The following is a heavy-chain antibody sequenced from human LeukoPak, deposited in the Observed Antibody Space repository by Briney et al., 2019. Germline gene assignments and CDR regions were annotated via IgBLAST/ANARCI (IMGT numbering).Heavy chain of an antibody. CDR2: MSGDATST. Sequence: GGSLRLSCAASGFTFSYAWMNWVRQAPGKGLEWVSTMSGDATSTYYADSVKGRFTISRDNSKNTLYLQMNSLRAEDTAVYYCAKRTSGSSWYSSDYWGQGTLVTVSS. V-gene: IGHV3-23*01. D-gene: IGHD6-13*01. CDR1: GFTFSYAW. CDR3: AKRTSGSSWYSSDY. J-gene: IGHJ4*02.